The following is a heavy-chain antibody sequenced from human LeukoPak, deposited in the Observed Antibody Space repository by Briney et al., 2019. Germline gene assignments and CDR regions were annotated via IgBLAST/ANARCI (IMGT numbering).Heavy chain of an antibody. V-gene: IGHV3-7*03. CDR2: INQEGSAK. J-gene: IGHJ4*02. Sequence: GGSLRLSCAASEFTFSAFWMSWVRQAPGKGLEWVASINQEGSAKHYVDSVKGRFTVSRDNSKNTLYLQMNSLRAEDTAVYYCAKEGHHCSSTSCYYFDYWGQGTLVTVSS. D-gene: IGHD2-2*01. CDR1: EFTFSAFW. CDR3: AKEGHHCSSTSCYYFDY.